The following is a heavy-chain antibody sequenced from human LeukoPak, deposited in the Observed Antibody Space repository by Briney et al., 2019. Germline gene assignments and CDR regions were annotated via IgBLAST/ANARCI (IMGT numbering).Heavy chain of an antibody. CDR2: ISYDGSNK. Sequence: GGSLRLSCAASGFTFSSYAMHWVRQAPGKGLEWVAVISYDGSNKYYADSVKGRFTISRDNSKNTLYLQMNSLRAEDTAVYYCAREHFRDYWGQGTLVTVSS. V-gene: IGHV3-30-3*01. D-gene: IGHD3-3*02. CDR1: GFTFSSYA. J-gene: IGHJ4*02. CDR3: AREHFRDY.